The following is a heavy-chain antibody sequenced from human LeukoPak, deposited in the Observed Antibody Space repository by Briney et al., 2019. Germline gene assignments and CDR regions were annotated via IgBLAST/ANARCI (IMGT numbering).Heavy chain of an antibody. J-gene: IGHJ4*02. CDR1: GLTFSSYG. CDR2: ISGSGPST. D-gene: IGHD3-22*01. Sequence: GGSLRLSCAASGLTFSSYGMTWVRQAPGKGLEWVSAISGSGPSTYYADSVKGRFTISRDNSKNTLYLQMNSLRAEDTAIYYCAKAFDYYDSSGYSYYFDYWGQGTLVTVSS. V-gene: IGHV3-23*01. CDR3: AKAFDYYDSSGYSYYFDY.